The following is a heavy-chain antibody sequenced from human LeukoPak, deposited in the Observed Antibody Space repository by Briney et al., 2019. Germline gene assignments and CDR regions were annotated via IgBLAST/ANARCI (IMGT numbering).Heavy chain of an antibody. CDR2: ISGSGGST. V-gene: IGHV3-23*01. Sequence: PGGSLRLSCAASGFTFSSYAMSWVRQAPGKGLEWVSAISGSGGSTYYADSVKGRSTISRDNSKNTLYLQMNSLRAEDTAVYYCAKEGEYSSGWYPRYYFDYWGQGTLVTVSS. D-gene: IGHD6-19*01. J-gene: IGHJ4*02. CDR1: GFTFSSYA. CDR3: AKEGEYSSGWYPRYYFDY.